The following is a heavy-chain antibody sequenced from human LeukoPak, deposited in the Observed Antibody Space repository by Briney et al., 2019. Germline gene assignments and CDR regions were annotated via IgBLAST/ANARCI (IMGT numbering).Heavy chain of an antibody. V-gene: IGHV3-23*01. D-gene: IGHD4-17*01. J-gene: IGHJ3*02. CDR2: IHGNGETT. CDR1: AFRFSSFA. Sequence: GGSLRLSCAASAFRFSSFAMTWVRQAPRKGLEWVSGIHGNGETTYYADSVKGRFTISRDNSRELLYLQMNSLRVEDTAVYYCAKDPNGDYVGAFDSWGQGTMVTVSS. CDR3: AKDPNGDYVGAFDS.